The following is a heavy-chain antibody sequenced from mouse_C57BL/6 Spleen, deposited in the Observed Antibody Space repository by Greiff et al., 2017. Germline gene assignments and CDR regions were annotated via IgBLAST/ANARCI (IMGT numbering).Heavy chain of an antibody. Sequence: DVHLVESGGGLVKPGGSLKLSCAASGFTFSDYGMHWVRQAPEKGLEWVAYISSGSSTIYYADTVKGRFTISRDNAKNTLFLQMTSLRSEDTAMYYCARGVYDGYYDYYAMDYWGQGTSVTVSS. V-gene: IGHV5-17*01. CDR3: ARGVYDGYYDYYAMDY. CDR2: ISSGSSTI. D-gene: IGHD2-3*01. J-gene: IGHJ4*01. CDR1: GFTFSDYG.